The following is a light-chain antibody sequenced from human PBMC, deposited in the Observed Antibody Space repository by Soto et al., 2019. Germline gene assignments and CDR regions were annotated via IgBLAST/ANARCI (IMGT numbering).Light chain of an antibody. CDR2: DVS. CDR1: QSISTW. Sequence: DIQMTQSPSTLSASVGDRVTITCRASQSISTWLAWYQQKPGKAPKLLIYDVSSLESGVPSRFSGSGSGTEFTLTISSLQSEDFAVYYCQQYNNWPRTFGQGTKVDIK. J-gene: IGKJ1*01. V-gene: IGKV1-5*01. CDR3: QQYNNWPRT.